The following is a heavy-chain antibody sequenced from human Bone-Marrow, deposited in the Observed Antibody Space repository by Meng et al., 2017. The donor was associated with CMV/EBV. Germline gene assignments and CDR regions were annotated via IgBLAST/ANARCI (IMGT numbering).Heavy chain of an antibody. D-gene: IGHD5-12*01. Sequence: ASVKVSCKASGYTFTSYGISWVRQAPGQGLEWMGWISAYNGNTNYAQKLQGRVTMTRDTSISTAYMELSRLRSDDTAVYYCARVIRGYERVDYWGQGTLVTVSS. V-gene: IGHV1-18*01. J-gene: IGHJ4*02. CDR2: ISAYNGNT. CDR3: ARVIRGYERVDY. CDR1: GYTFTSYG.